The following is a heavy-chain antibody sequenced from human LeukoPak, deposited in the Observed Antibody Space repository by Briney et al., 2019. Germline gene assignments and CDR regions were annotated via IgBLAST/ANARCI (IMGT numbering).Heavy chain of an antibody. CDR3: ARSGDYAIEDFDY. D-gene: IGHD4-17*01. V-gene: IGHV3-33*01. Sequence: GGSLRLSCAASGFTLSSHGMHWVRQAPGRGLEWVAVIWYDGRTKYCAGSVKGRFTISRDNSKNTLSLQMNSLRAEDTAVYYCARSGDYAIEDFDYWGQGTLVTVSS. CDR1: GFTLSSHG. CDR2: IWYDGRTK. J-gene: IGHJ4*02.